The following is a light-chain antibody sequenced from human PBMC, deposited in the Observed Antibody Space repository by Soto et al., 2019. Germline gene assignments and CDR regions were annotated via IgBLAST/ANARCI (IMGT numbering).Light chain of an antibody. CDR1: QSISSW. Sequence: DIQMTHSPSPLSASVGDRVTITFRASQSISSWLAWYQQKPGKAPKLLIYKASSLESGVPSRFSGSGSGTEFTLTISSLQPDDFATYYCQQYNSYSGLFGQGTKVDIK. J-gene: IGKJ1*01. V-gene: IGKV1-5*03. CDR2: KAS. CDR3: QQYNSYSGL.